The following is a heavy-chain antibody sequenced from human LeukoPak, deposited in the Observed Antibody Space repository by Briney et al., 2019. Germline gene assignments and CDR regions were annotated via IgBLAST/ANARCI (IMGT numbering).Heavy chain of an antibody. CDR3: ASQSESGAFDI. J-gene: IGHJ3*02. CDR2: IYYSGST. D-gene: IGHD1-26*01. V-gene: IGHV4-59*01. CDR1: GGSISSYY. Sequence: SETLSLTCTVSGGSISSYYWSWIRQPPGKGLEWIGYIYYSGSTNYNPSLKSRVTISVDTSKNQLSLKLSSVTAADTAVYYCASQSESGAFDIWGQGTMVTVSS.